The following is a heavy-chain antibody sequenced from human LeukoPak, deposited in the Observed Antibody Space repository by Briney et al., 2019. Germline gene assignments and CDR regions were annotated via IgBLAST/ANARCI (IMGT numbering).Heavy chain of an antibody. CDR1: GYTFTSYG. CDR3: ARGRSSGWYKANDAFDI. J-gene: IGHJ3*02. Sequence: ASVKVSCKASGYTFTSYGISWVRQAPGQGLEWMGWISAYNGNTNYAQKLQGRVTMTTDTSTSTAYMELRSLRSDDTAVYYCARGRSSGWYKANDAFDIWGQGTMVTVSS. CDR2: ISAYNGNT. D-gene: IGHD6-19*01. V-gene: IGHV1-18*01.